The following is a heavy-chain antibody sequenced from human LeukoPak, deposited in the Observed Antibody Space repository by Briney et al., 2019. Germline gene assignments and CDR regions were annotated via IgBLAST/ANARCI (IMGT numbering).Heavy chain of an antibody. D-gene: IGHD5-12*01. Sequence: PGRSLRLSCAASGFTFSSYGMHWVRQAPGKGLEWVAVISFDGSNKYYADSVKGRFTISRDNSKNTLYLQMNSLRAEDTAVYYCAKARGYSGHQIDYWGQGTLVTVSS. CDR3: AKARGYSGHQIDY. CDR2: ISFDGSNK. CDR1: GFTFSSYG. J-gene: IGHJ4*02. V-gene: IGHV3-30*18.